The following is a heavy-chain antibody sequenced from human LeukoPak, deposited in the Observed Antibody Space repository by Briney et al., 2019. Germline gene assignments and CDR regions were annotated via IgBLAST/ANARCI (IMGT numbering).Heavy chain of an antibody. CDR3: ARRVVGAMPFDY. CDR1: GFTFSSYN. D-gene: IGHD1-26*01. J-gene: IGHJ4*02. V-gene: IGHV3-48*02. Sequence: GGSLRLSCAASGFTFSSYNMNWVRQAPGKGLEWISYITTSSSEIYYADSVKGRFTISRDNAKNLLHLQMNSLRDEDTAVYFCARRVVGAMPFDYWGQGTLVTVSS. CDR2: ITTSSSEI.